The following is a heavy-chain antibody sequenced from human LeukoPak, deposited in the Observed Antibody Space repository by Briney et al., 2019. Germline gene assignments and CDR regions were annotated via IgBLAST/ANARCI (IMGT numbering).Heavy chain of an antibody. CDR2: IYHNGNT. D-gene: IGHD3-10*01. V-gene: IGHV4-4*02. CDR1: GDSISSNNW. CDR3: ARTYYYGSGIYALDS. J-gene: IGHJ4*02. Sequence: SETLSLTCAVSGDSISSNNWWSWVRQPPGKGLEWIGEIYHNGNTNYNPSLKSRVTTSVDKSENQFSLKLTSATAADTAVYYCARTYYYGSGIYALDSWGQGTLVTVSS.